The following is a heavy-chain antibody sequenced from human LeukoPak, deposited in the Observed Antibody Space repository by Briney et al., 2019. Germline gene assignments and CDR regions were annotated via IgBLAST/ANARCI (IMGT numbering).Heavy chain of an antibody. CDR1: GDTFTNCA. CDR2: IIPVYGTT. D-gene: IGHD2-2*01. Sequence: SVKVSCKASGDTFTNCAVSWVRQAPGQGLEWMGRIIPVYGTTNYSQKFQGRVTITTDKSTGTAYMELSSLRREDTAVYYCAREWFVVVVPAAINYFDSWGQGTLVTVSS. V-gene: IGHV1-69*05. J-gene: IGHJ4*02. CDR3: AREWFVVVVPAAINYFDS.